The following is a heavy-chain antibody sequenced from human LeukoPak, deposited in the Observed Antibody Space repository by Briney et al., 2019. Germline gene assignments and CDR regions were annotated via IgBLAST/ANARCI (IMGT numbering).Heavy chain of an antibody. CDR2: IWYDGINK. CDR1: GFTFRTFG. Sequence: GGSLRLSCAASGFTFRTFGMHWVRQAPGKGLEWVAIIWYDGINKYCADSVKGRFTISRDNSKNTLYLQMNSLRAEDTAVYYCAREEEWYASGTYYKGFDSWGQGTLVTVSS. V-gene: IGHV3-33*01. D-gene: IGHD3-10*01. J-gene: IGHJ4*02. CDR3: AREEEWYASGTYYKGFDS.